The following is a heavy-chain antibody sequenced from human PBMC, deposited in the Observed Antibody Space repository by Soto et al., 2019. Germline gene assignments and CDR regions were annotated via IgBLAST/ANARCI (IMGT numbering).Heavy chain of an antibody. J-gene: IGHJ4*02. V-gene: IGHV3-30-3*01. Sequence: QVQLVESGGGVVQPGRSLRLSCAASGFTFSSYAMHWVRQAPGKGLEWVAVISYDGSNKYYADSVKGRFTISRDNSKNTLYLQMNSLRAEDTAVYYCAREGIVLPHFDYWGQGTLVTVSS. CDR2: ISYDGSNK. CDR3: AREGIVLPHFDY. D-gene: IGHD2-15*01. CDR1: GFTFSSYA.